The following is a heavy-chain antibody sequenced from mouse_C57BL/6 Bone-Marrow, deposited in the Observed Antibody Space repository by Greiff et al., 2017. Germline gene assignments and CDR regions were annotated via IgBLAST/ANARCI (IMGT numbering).Heavy chain of an antibody. CDR2: ISNGGGST. J-gene: IGHJ1*03. Sequence: EVKVVESGGGLVQPGGSLKLSCAASGFTFSDYYMYWVRQTPEKRLEWVAYISNGGGSTYYPDTVKGRFPISRDHAKTTLYLHMSRLKSEDTAMYYCARNHYGSSYVGLWYFDVWGTGTTVTVSS. V-gene: IGHV5-12*01. D-gene: IGHD1-1*01. CDR3: ARNHYGSSYVGLWYFDV. CDR1: GFTFSDYY.